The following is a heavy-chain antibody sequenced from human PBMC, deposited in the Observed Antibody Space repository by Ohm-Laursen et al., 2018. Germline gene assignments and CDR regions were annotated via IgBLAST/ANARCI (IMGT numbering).Heavy chain of an antibody. Sequence: TQTLTLTGTFSGFSLSTTGMRVSWIRQPPGKALEWLARIDWDTDKFYSTSLKTRLTISKDTSKNQVLLTMTNMDPVDTATYYCARIVVSGADAFDIWGQGTMVTVSS. V-gene: IGHV2-70*04. CDR3: ARIVVSGADAFDI. CDR2: IDWDTDK. J-gene: IGHJ3*02. D-gene: IGHD5/OR15-5a*01. CDR1: GFSLSTTGMR.